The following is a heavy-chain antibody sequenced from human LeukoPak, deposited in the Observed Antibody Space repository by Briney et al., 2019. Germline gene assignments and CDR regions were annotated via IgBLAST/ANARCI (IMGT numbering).Heavy chain of an antibody. Sequence: KSSETLSLTCTVSGGSISNYYWSWIRQPPGKGLEWIAYIYETGHTGYNPPLKTRVTISLDTSKNQFSLKLNSVTAADTAVYYCARHALRGGFDSWGQGTLVAVSS. CDR2: IYETGHT. J-gene: IGHJ4*02. CDR1: GGSISNYY. D-gene: IGHD5-12*01. V-gene: IGHV4-59*08. CDR3: ARHALRGGFDS.